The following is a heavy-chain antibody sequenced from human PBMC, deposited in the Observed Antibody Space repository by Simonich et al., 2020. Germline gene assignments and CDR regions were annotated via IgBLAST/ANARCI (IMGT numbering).Heavy chain of an antibody. Sequence: QPGGSLRLSCAASGFTFSSYEMNWVRQATGKGLEGVSYISSSGSTIYYADSVKGRFTISRDNAKNSLYLQMNSLRAEDTAVYYCARDTSYYGSGSYYFDYWGQGTLVTVSS. CDR3: ARDTSYYGSGSYYFDY. CDR2: ISSSGSTI. V-gene: IGHV3-48*03. J-gene: IGHJ4*02. D-gene: IGHD3-10*01. CDR1: GFTFSSYE.